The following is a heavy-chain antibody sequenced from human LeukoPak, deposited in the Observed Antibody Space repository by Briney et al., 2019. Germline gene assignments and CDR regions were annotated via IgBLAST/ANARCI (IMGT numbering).Heavy chain of an antibody. V-gene: IGHV1-46*01. CDR3: ASRERGGLSASWWWLFASYYTYYYMDV. D-gene: IGHD2-21*01. CDR1: GYTFTMYY. Sequence: ASVKVSCKASGYTFTMYYIHWVRQAPGQGLEWMGMINPSDGATTYAQRFQGRVTMTRDMSTTTVYMDLRSLRSEDTAVYFCASRERGGLSASWWWLFASYYTYYYMDVWGRGTTVTVSS. J-gene: IGHJ6*03. CDR2: INPSDGAT.